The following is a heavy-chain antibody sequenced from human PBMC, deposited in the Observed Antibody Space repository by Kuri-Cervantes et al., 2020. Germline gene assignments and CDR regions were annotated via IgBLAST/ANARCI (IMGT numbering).Heavy chain of an antibody. J-gene: IGHJ4*02. V-gene: IGHV3-11*04. D-gene: IGHD3-16*02. CDR3: AKDPRQRLGELSLLLY. CDR2: ISSSGSTI. Sequence: LSLTCAASGFTFSDYYMSWIRQAPGKGLEWVSYISSSGSTIYYADSVKGRFTISRDNAKNTLYLQMNSLRAGDTAVYYCAKDPRQRLGELSLLLYWGQGTLVTVSS. CDR1: GFTFSDYY.